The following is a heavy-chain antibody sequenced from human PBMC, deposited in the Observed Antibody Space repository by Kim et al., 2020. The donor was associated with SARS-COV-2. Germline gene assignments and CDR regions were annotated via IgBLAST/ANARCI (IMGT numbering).Heavy chain of an antibody. V-gene: IGHV3-21*01. J-gene: IGHJ6*02. CDR3: ARDRITMIVVVNGMDV. CDR1: GFTFSSYS. CDR2: ISSSSSYI. Sequence: GGSLRLSCAASGFTFSSYSMNWVRQAPGKGLEWVSSISSSSSYIYYADSVKGRFTISRDNAKNSLYLQMNSLRAEDTAVYYCARDRITMIVVVNGMDVWGQGTTVTVSS. D-gene: IGHD3-22*01.